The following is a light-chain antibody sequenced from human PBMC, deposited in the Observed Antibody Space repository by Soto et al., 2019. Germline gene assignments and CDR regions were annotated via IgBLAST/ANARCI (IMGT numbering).Light chain of an antibody. CDR3: QQYNKWPPT. J-gene: IGKJ1*01. Sequence: EVVMTQSPATLSVSPGERATLSCRASQSVTSNYLAWYQQKPGQAPRLLIYGVSSRATGVPDRFSGSGSGTDFTLTISRLEPEDFAVYFCQQYNKWPPTFGQGTKVEIK. V-gene: IGKV3-20*01. CDR2: GVS. CDR1: QSVTSNY.